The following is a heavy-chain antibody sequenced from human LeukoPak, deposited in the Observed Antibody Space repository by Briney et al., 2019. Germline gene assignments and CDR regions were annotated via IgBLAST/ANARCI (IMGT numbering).Heavy chain of an antibody. Sequence: IVYIYYTGTTNYNPSLKSRFTISVDTSKNQFSPKLSSVTAADTAVYYCARRPQSGYATFDLWGQGTLVTVSS. CDR2: IYYTGTT. D-gene: IGHD5-12*01. CDR3: ARRPQSGYATFDL. V-gene: IGHV4-59*01. J-gene: IGHJ5*02.